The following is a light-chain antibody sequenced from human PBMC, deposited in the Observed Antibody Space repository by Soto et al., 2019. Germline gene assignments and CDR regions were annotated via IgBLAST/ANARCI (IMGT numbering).Light chain of an antibody. CDR2: DAS. J-gene: IGKJ5*01. V-gene: IGKV1-17*03. Sequence: DTQITQSPYAMSASVGDRVTISCRASQGISNYLAWYQQKPGKVPKRLIYDASSLQSGVPSRFSGSGSGTEFTLTISSLQPEDFATYCCLQHKSYPITFGHGTRLEIK. CDR1: QGISNY. CDR3: LQHKSYPIT.